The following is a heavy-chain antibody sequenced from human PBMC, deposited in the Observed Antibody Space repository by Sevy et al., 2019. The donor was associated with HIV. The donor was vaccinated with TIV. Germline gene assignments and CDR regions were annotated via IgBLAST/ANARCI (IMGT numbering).Heavy chain of an antibody. D-gene: IGHD3-22*01. CDR1: GYTLNEFA. CDR2: FDPEDGET. J-gene: IGHJ4*02. V-gene: IGHV1-24*01. Sequence: ASVKVSCKISGYTLNEFAMHWVRQALGKGLQWMGTFDPEDGETIYPEKFQGRFAMTEDPSTDTAYMELSSLRSEDTAVYYCAITREWCSDNSGYFDYWGQGTLVTVSP. CDR3: AITREWCSDNSGYFDY.